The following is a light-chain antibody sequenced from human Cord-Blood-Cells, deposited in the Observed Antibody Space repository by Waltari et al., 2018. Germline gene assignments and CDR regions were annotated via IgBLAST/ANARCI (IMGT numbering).Light chain of an antibody. V-gene: IGKV3-11*01. CDR2: DAS. J-gene: IGKJ1*01. CDR3: QQRSNWPPT. Sequence: IVLTQSPATLSLSPGERATLSCRASQSVSSSLAWYQQKPGHAPRLLIYDASNRATGIPARFSGSGSGTDFTLTTSSLEPEDFAVYYCQQRSNWPPTFGQGTKVEIK. CDR1: QSVSSS.